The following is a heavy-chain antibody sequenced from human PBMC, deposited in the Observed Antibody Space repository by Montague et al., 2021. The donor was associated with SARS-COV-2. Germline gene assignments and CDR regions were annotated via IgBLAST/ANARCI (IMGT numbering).Heavy chain of an antibody. CDR3: ARVPLVAVAGTLLPYYYYGMDV. J-gene: IGHJ6*02. V-gene: IGHV4-59*01. Sequence: SETLSLTCTVSGGSISSYYWSWIRQPPGKGLEWIGYIYYSGSTNYNPSLKSRVTISVDTSKNQFSLKLSSVTAADTAVYYCARVPLVAVAGTLLPYYYYGMDVWGQGTTVTVSS. D-gene: IGHD6-19*01. CDR2: IYYSGST. CDR1: GGSISSYY.